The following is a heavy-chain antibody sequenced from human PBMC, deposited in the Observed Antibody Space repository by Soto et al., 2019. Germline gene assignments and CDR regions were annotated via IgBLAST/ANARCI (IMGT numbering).Heavy chain of an antibody. J-gene: IGHJ4*02. D-gene: IGHD3-9*01. Sequence: PSETLSLTCAVYGGSFSGYYWSWIRQPPGKGLEWIGEINHSGSTNYNPSHKSRVTISVDTSKNQFSLKLSSVTAADTAVYYCAYYDILTGKVDWGQGTLVTVSS. V-gene: IGHV4-34*01. CDR3: AYYDILTGKVD. CDR2: INHSGST. CDR1: GGSFSGYY.